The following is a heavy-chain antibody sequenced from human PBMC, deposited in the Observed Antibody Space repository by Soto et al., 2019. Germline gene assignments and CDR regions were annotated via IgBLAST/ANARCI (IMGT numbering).Heavy chain of an antibody. Sequence: SETLSLTCIVSGGSISINSYYWGWIRQPPGKGLEWIGSINYSGSTYFNPSLKSRVTISVDTSKNQFSLKLSSVTAADTAVYYCARHPGPDIWGQGTMVT. CDR3: ARHPGPDI. V-gene: IGHV4-39*01. J-gene: IGHJ3*02. CDR2: INYSGST. CDR1: GGSISINSYY.